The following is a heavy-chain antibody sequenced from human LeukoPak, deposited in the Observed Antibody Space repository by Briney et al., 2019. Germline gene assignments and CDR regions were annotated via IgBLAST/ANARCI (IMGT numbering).Heavy chain of an antibody. J-gene: IGHJ4*02. V-gene: IGHV1-18*01. CDR2: ISAYNGNT. CDR3: ARVPNRYCSGGSCYSAPPDY. Sequence: GASVKVSCKASGYTLPSYDITWVRQAPGQGLEWLGWISAYNGNTNYAQKLQGRVTMTTDTSTSTAYMELRSLRSDDTAVYYCARVPNRYCSGGSCYSAPPDYWGQGTLVTVSS. D-gene: IGHD2-15*01. CDR1: GYTLPSYD.